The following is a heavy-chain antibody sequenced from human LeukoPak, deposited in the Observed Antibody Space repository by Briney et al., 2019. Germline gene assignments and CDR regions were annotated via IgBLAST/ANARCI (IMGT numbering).Heavy chain of an antibody. CDR3: ARGRSPSRFVVVPAAKPPHFAY. V-gene: IGHV4-34*01. CDR2: INHSGST. Sequence: SETLSLTCAVYGGSFSGYYWSWIRQPPGKGLEWIGEINHSGSTNYNPSLKSRVTIPVDTSKNQFSLKLSSVTAADTAVYYCARGRSPSRFVVVPAAKPPHFAYWGQGTLVTVSS. J-gene: IGHJ4*02. CDR1: GGSFSGYY. D-gene: IGHD2-2*02.